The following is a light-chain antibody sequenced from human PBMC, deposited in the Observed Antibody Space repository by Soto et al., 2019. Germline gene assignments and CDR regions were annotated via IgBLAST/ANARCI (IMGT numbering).Light chain of an antibody. CDR2: KAS. V-gene: IGKV1-5*03. CDR3: QQYHKFWT. CDR1: QSVGPW. Sequence: DIQMTQSPSTLSASVGDRVTITCRASQSVGPWLAWYQQKPGKAPKLLIYKASRLESGVPSRFSGSEYGTEFTLTISNLQHDDFATYYCQQYHKFWTFGQGTKVEIK. J-gene: IGKJ1*01.